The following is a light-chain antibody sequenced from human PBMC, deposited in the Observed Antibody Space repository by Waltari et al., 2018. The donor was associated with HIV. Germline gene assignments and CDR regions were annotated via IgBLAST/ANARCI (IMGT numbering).Light chain of an antibody. V-gene: IGKV3-15*01. CDR2: GAF. J-gene: IGKJ3*01. Sequence: RASHSVSNNLAWYQQKPGQAPRLLISGAFSRATGIAARFSGSGSGTEFTLTISSVQSEDFAVYYCLQYDDWPREFTFGPGTKVDVK. CDR1: HSVSNN. CDR3: LQYDDWPREFT.